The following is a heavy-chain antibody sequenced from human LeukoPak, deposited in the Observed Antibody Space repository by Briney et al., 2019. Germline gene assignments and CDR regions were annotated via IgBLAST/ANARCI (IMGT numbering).Heavy chain of an antibody. CDR1: GFTFSSYA. CDR2: ISGSGGST. D-gene: IGHD3-10*01. Sequence: GGSLRLSCAASGFTFSSYAMSWVRQAPGKGLEWVSAISGSGGSTYYADSVKGRFTISRDNSKNTLYLQMNSLRAEDTAVYYCAKFPITYYYGSGRWGDYWGQGTLVTVSS. CDR3: AKFPITYYYGSGRWGDY. J-gene: IGHJ4*02. V-gene: IGHV3-23*01.